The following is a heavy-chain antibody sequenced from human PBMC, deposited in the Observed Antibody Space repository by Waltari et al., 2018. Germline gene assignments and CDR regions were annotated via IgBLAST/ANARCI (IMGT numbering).Heavy chain of an antibody. Sequence: EVQLVESGGGLVKPGGSVRLSCEASGFTFSGYSMSGVRQAPGKGLEWGSSISGDRRFIYYADSVNGRFTISSDDAKNSLYLQMNSLRVEDTAVYYCARDRRGYFDYWGPGTLVSVSS. V-gene: IGHV3-21*01. CDR3: ARDRRGYFDY. CDR2: ISGDRRFI. CDR1: GFTFSGYS. D-gene: IGHD3-16*01. J-gene: IGHJ4*02.